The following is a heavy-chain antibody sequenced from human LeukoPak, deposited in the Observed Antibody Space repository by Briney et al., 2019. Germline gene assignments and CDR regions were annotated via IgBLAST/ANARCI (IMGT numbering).Heavy chain of an antibody. D-gene: IGHD3-9*01. CDR3: AIGYDILTGYSIYYYYDYMDV. J-gene: IGHJ6*03. V-gene: IGHV1-69*01. CDR1: GGTFSSYA. CDR2: IIPIFGTA. Sequence: GSSVKVSCKASGGTFSSYAISWVRQAPGQGLEWMGGIIPIFGTANYAQKFQGRVTITAGESTSTAYMELSSLRSEDTAVYYCAIGYDILTGYSIYYYYDYMDVWGKGTTVTVSS.